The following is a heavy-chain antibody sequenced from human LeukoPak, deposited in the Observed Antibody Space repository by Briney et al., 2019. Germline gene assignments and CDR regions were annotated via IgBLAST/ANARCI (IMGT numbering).Heavy chain of an antibody. CDR1: GFTFSSYA. D-gene: IGHD2-15*01. V-gene: IGHV3-23*01. J-gene: IGHJ4*02. CDR2: ISGSGGST. Sequence: HPGGSLRLSCAASGFTFSSYAMSWVRQAPGKGLEWVSAISGSGGSTYYADSVKGRFTISRDNSKNTLYLQMNSLRAEDTAVYYCAKGYCSGGSCYSRVDLFDYWGQGTLVTVSS. CDR3: AKGYCSGGSCYSRVDLFDY.